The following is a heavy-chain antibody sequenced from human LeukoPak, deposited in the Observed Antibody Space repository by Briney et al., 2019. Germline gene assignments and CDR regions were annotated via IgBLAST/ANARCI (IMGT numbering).Heavy chain of an antibody. V-gene: IGHV1-2*02. D-gene: IGHD4/OR15-4a*01. CDR3: ARALTLDY. CDR2: INPNSGGT. J-gene: IGHJ4*02. Sequence: ASVTVSCTASGYTFTDYYMHWVRQAPGQGLEWMGWINPNSGGTNYAQKFQGRVTMTRDTSISTPYMELSRLRSDDTAVYYCARALTLDYWGQGTLVTVSS. CDR1: GYTFTDYY.